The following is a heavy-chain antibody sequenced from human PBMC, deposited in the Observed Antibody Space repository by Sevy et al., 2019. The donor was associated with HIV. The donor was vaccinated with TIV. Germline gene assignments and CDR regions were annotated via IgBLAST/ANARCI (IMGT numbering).Heavy chain of an antibody. V-gene: IGHV1-69*13. D-gene: IGHD4-17*01. Sequence: ASLKVSCKASGGTFSSYAISWVRQAPGQGLEWMGGIIPIFGTANYAQKFQGRVTITADESTSTAYMELSSLRSEDTAVYYCARDFYGDYGGHYFDYWGQGTLVTVSS. CDR3: ARDFYGDYGGHYFDY. CDR1: GGTFSSYA. CDR2: IIPIFGTA. J-gene: IGHJ4*02.